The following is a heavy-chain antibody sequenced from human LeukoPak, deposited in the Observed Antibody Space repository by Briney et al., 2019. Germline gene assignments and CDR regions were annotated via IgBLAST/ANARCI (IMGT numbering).Heavy chain of an antibody. J-gene: IGHJ3*02. CDR2: ISSGSTYI. V-gene: IGHV3-21*01. Sequence: AGGSLRLSCAASGFTFSGYNMNWVRQAPGKGLEWVSSISSGSTYIYYADSVKGRFTISRDTAKNSPYLQMNSLRAEDTAVYYCAREGAAAFDIWGQGTMVTVSS. CDR3: AREGAAAFDI. CDR1: GFTFSGYN. D-gene: IGHD2-15*01.